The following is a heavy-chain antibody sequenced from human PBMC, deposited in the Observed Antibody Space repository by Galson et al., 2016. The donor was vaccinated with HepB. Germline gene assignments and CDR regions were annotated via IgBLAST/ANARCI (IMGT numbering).Heavy chain of an antibody. V-gene: IGHV3-33*01. CDR2: IWYDGSNK. D-gene: IGHD3-16*01. CDR3: ARAPYDYAWLDL. J-gene: IGHJ5*01. Sequence: SLRLSCAASAFTFSHYGMHWVRQAPGKGLEWVAVIWYDGSNKFYADSVKGRFTISRDNSKNTLFLQMNSLRADDTAVYYCARAPYDYAWLDLWGQGTLVTVSS. CDR1: AFTFSHYG.